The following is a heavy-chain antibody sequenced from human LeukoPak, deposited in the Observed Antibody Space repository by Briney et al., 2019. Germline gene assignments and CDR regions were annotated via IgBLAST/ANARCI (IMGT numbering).Heavy chain of an antibody. CDR3: ASKAYGLDV. CDR1: GFTFSIQW. V-gene: IGHV3-7*03. Sequence: TGGSVTLLRAPSGFTFSIQWMSCVRHPRGGGREWVANIKQDGSEKVYVDSVKGRFTTSRDNAKNSLYLQMNSLRAEDTAVYYCASKAYGLDVWGKGTTVTVSS. CDR2: IKQDGSEK. J-gene: IGHJ6*04.